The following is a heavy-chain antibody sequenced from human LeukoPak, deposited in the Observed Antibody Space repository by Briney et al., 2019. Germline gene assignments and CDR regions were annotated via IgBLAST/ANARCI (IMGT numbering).Heavy chain of an antibody. J-gene: IGHJ5*02. V-gene: IGHV4-34*01. CDR1: GGSFSDYF. D-gene: IGHD3-16*01. CDR2: IERGGST. Sequence: PSETLSLTCGVYGGSFSDYFWTCIRHPPGKGLEWIGEIERGGSTVYSPPLKSRVTMSLDTSKIQFSLRLTSVTGADTAVYYCARDGGGSWFDPWGQGTLVTVSS. CDR3: ARDGGGSWFDP.